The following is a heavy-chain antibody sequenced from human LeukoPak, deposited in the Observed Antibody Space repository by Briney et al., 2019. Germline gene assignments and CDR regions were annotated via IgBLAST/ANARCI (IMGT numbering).Heavy chain of an antibody. CDR3: AKDFTVVVTAIVDY. V-gene: IGHV3-23*01. CDR1: GFTFSSYA. J-gene: IGHJ4*02. CDR2: ISGSGGST. D-gene: IGHD2-21*02. Sequence: GGSLRLSCAASGFTFSSYAMSRVRQAPGKGLEWVSAISGSGGSTYYADSVKGRFTISRDNSKNTLYLQMNSLRAEDTAVYYCAKDFTVVVTAIVDYWGQGTLVTVSS.